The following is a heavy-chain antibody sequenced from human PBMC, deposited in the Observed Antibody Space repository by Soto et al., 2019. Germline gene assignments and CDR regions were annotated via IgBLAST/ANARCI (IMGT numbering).Heavy chain of an antibody. Sequence: GGSLRLSCVASGSMFTRSTMNWVRQAPGKGLEWVSSITSASDYIFYADSVKGRFTISRDNAKNSLYLQMNSLRAEDTAVYYRARVGTGSSTPLDIWGQGTMVTVSS. CDR2: ITSASDYI. CDR1: GSMFTRST. CDR3: ARVGTGSSTPLDI. V-gene: IGHV3-21*01. D-gene: IGHD3-9*01. J-gene: IGHJ3*02.